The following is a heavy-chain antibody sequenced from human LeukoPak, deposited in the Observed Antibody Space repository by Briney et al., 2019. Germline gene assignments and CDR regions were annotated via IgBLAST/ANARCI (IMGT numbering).Heavy chain of an antibody. V-gene: IGHV3-53*01. CDR3: AKESGMYSSGSCYDY. D-gene: IGHD6-19*01. CDR2: IDSRDNT. CDR1: GFTVRKNH. J-gene: IGHJ4*02. Sequence: GGSLRLSCAPSGFTVRKNHMSWVRQAPGKGLEWVSVIDSRDNTYHADSVKGRFTISRDNAKNSLHLQMNSLRAEDTAVYYCAKESGMYSSGSCYDYWGQGTLVTVSS.